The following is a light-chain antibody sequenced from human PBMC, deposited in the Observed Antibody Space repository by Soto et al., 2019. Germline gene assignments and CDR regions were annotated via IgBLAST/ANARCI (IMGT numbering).Light chain of an antibody. V-gene: IGKV1-33*01. Sequence: DIQMTQSPSSLSASVGDRVTITCQASQDIRKYLNWYQRKPGKAPKLLIYDASNLQTGVPSRFSASGSGTDFTFTITSLQPEDIATYYCQQFHNLPLTFGGGTKVENK. CDR3: QQFHNLPLT. CDR2: DAS. CDR1: QDIRKY. J-gene: IGKJ4*01.